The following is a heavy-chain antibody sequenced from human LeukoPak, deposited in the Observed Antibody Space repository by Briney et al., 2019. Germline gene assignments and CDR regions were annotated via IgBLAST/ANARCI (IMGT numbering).Heavy chain of an antibody. D-gene: IGHD6-13*01. Sequence: GGSLRLSCAASGFTFSSYSMNWVRQPPGKGLEWVSSISSSSSYIYYADSVKGQFTISRDNAKNSLYLQMNSLRAEDTAVYYCARDGAAAGTTWGQGTLVTVSS. CDR2: ISSSSSYI. CDR1: GFTFSSYS. V-gene: IGHV3-21*01. CDR3: ARDGAAAGTT. J-gene: IGHJ4*02.